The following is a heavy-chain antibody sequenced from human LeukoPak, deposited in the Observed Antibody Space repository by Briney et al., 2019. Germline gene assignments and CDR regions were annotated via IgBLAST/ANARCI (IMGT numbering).Heavy chain of an antibody. Sequence: PGGSLRLSCVASGFTFRTYEMNWVRQAPGGGLEWVSFISGGSGTAYYADSVKGRFTISRDNAKSLLYLQMNSLRVEDTVVYYCARDRDYGDYRPVSFDYWGRGTLVTVSS. J-gene: IGHJ4*02. CDR1: GFTFRTYE. CDR2: ISGGSGTA. CDR3: ARDRDYGDYRPVSFDY. D-gene: IGHD4-17*01. V-gene: IGHV3-48*03.